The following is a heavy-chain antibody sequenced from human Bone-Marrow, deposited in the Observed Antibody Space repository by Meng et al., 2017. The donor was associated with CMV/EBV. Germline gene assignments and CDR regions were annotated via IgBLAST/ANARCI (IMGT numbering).Heavy chain of an antibody. J-gene: IGHJ4*02. D-gene: IGHD3-22*01. V-gene: IGHV3-30*04. CDR2: ISYHGGNK. CDR3: AGYYDRGFDY. CDR1: GFTFSPYT. Sequence: LSCAASGFTFSPYTMHWARQAPGRGLEWVAGISYHGGNKFYADSVMGRFTISRDNSENTLYLQMNSLRAEDTAVYYCAGYYDRGFDYWGQGTLVTVS.